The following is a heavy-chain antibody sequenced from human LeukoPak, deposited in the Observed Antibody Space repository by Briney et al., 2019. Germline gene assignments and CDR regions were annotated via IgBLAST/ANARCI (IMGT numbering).Heavy chain of an antibody. V-gene: IGHV1-8*01. Sequence: ASVKVSCKASGYTFTSYDINWLRQATAQGLEWMGWMNPNSGNTGYAQKFQGRVTITRNTSISTAYMELSSLRSEDTAVYYCARGLHGDGGAFDIWGQGTMVTVSS. CDR2: MNPNSGNT. CDR1: GYTFTSYD. CDR3: ARGLHGDGGAFDI. J-gene: IGHJ3*02. D-gene: IGHD5-24*01.